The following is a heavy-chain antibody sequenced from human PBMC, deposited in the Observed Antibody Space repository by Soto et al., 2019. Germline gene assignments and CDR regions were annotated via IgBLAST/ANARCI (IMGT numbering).Heavy chain of an antibody. CDR1: GGSVSSDTHY. D-gene: IGHD2-2*02. J-gene: IGHJ6*02. V-gene: IGHV4-61*01. Sequence: PSLTCTVSGGSVSSDTHYWSWIRQPPGKRLEWIGFIYSSGSTNYNPSLKGRVTMSVDTSKNQFSLKLRSVIVADTAVYHCARFVRSCSGTTCYTRADVWGQGTTVTVSS. CDR2: IYSSGST. CDR3: ARFVRSCSGTTCYTRADV.